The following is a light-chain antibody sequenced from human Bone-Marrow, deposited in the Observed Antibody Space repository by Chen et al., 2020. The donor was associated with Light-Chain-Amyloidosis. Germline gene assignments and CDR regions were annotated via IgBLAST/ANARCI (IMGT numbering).Light chain of an antibody. CDR3: QQHGTSPLT. V-gene: IGKV3-20*01. J-gene: IGKJ4*01. CDR1: QTISSNY. Sequence: EIVLTPSPGTLSLSPGEGANLYCRASQTISSNYLTWYQPKFGQAPRLLIYGSSSRATGIPDRFTGSGSGTDFTLTSNRLEPEEFAMYDCQQHGTSPLTFGGGTKVEIK. CDR2: GSS.